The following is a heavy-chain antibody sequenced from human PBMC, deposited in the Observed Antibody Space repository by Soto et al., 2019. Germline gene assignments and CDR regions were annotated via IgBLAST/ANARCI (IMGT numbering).Heavy chain of an antibody. CDR2: IIPILGIA. V-gene: IGHV1-69*02. D-gene: IGHD3-22*01. CDR3: AIFYYYDSSGYYFDY. Sequence: GASVKVSCKASGGTLSSYTSSWVRQAKGQGLEWMGRIIPILGIANYAQKFQGRVTITADKSTSTAYMELSSLRSEDTAVYYCAIFYYYDSSGYYFDYWGQGTLVTVSS. CDR1: GGTLSSYT. J-gene: IGHJ4*02.